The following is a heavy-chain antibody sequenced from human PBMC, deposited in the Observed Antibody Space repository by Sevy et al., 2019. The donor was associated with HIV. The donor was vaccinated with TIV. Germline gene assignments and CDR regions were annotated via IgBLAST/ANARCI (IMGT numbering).Heavy chain of an antibody. V-gene: IGHV1-69*13. CDR1: GGTFSSYA. CDR3: ARVIMITFGGVIVNGAFDI. J-gene: IGHJ3*02. Sequence: ASVKVSCKASGGTFSSYAISWVRQAPGQGLEWMGGIIPIFGTANYAQKFQGRVTITADESTSTAYMELSSLRSEDTAVYYCARVIMITFGGVIVNGAFDIWGQGTMVTVSS. CDR2: IIPIFGTA. D-gene: IGHD3-16*02.